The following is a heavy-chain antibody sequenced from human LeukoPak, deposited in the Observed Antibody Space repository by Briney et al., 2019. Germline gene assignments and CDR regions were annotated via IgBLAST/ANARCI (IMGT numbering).Heavy chain of an antibody. D-gene: IGHD3-10*01. CDR1: GYTFTCYG. CDR2: ISAYNGYT. Sequence: ASVKVSCKASGYTFTCYGISWVRQAPGQGLEWMGWISAYNGYTNYAQKLQGRVTMTTDTSTSTAYMELRTLRSDDTAVYYCARDSPHYYGSGSYYASADDAFDIWGQGTMVTVSS. J-gene: IGHJ3*02. V-gene: IGHV1-18*01. CDR3: ARDSPHYYGSGSYYASADDAFDI.